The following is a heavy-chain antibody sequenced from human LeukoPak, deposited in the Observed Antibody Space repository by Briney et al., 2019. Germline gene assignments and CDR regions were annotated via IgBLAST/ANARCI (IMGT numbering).Heavy chain of an antibody. Sequence: SETLSLTCIVSGGSIGTYYWSWIRQSPGKGLECIGYIYVTGSTRYNPYLQSRVTISVDTSRNQFFLKMSSVTAADTAVYYCARHSGGGIEDMDVWGTGTKVTVSS. CDR1: GGSIGTYY. CDR2: IYVTGST. CDR3: ARHSGGGIEDMDV. V-gene: IGHV4-59*08. J-gene: IGHJ6*03. D-gene: IGHD3-16*02.